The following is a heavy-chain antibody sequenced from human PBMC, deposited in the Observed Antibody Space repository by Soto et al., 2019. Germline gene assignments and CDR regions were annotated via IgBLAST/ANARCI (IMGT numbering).Heavy chain of an antibody. D-gene: IGHD1-1*01. V-gene: IGHV3-11*01. J-gene: IGHJ4*02. CDR2: ISSGAFTI. CDR1: GFSFSDSY. CDR3: ARDTTRLEH. Sequence: GSLLLSCFVSGFSFSDSYMTWVRQIPGKGLEWIASISSGAFTISYAAAVKGRFTISRDDGHNSLFLQMDSLRAEDTALYYCARDTTRLEHWGQGTLVTVYS.